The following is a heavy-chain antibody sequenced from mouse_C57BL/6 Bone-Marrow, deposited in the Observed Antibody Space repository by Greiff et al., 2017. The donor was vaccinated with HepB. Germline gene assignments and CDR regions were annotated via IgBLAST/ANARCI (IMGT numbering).Heavy chain of an antibody. J-gene: IGHJ1*03. V-gene: IGHV1-5*01. CDR3: TGAGTSYWYFDV. CDR2: IYPGNSDT. D-gene: IGHD4-1*01. CDR1: GYTFTSYW. Sequence: VQLQQSGTVLARPGASVKMSCKTSGYTFTSYWMHWVKQGPGQGLEWIGAIYPGNSDTSYNQKFKGKAKLTAVTSASTAYMELSSLTNEDSAVYYCTGAGTSYWYFDVWGTGTTVTVSS.